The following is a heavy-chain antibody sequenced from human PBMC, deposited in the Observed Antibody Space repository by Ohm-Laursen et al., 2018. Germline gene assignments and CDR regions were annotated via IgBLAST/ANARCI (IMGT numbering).Heavy chain of an antibody. CDR2: ISSSSSYI. CDR3: ARDLWAARGGY. V-gene: IGHV3-21*04. D-gene: IGHD6-6*01. Sequence: SLRLSCSASGFTFTSYSMNWVRQAPGQGLEWVSSISSSSSYIYYADSVKGRFTISRDNAKNSLYLQMNSLRSEDTAVYYCARDLWAARGGYWGQGTLVTVSS. CDR1: GFTFTSYS. J-gene: IGHJ4*02.